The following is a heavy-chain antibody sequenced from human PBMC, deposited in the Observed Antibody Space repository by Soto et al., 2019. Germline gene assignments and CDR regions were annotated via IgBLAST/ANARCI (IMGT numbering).Heavy chain of an antibody. CDR3: ARTGKFYYYDTSGLPFDP. D-gene: IGHD3-22*01. Sequence: SETLSLTCAVSGGSISSTRWWSWVRLSPGKGLEWIGVIYHLGTTNYNPSLKSRATLSVDKSKNQFSLKLTSVTAADTAVYFWARTGKFYYYDTSGLPFDPWGPGILVTVSS. J-gene: IGHJ5*02. CDR2: IYHLGTT. V-gene: IGHV4-4*02. CDR1: GGSISSTRW.